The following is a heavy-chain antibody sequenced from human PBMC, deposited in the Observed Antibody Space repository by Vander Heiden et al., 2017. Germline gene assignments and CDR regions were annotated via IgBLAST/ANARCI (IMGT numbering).Heavy chain of an antibody. CDR3: ARENYGDYVLGFDY. CDR1: SYG. D-gene: IGHD4-17*01. V-gene: IGHV3-33*01. CDR2: IWYDGSNK. J-gene: IGHJ4*02. Sequence: SYGMHWVGQAPGKGLEWVAVIWYDGSNKYYADSVKGRFTISRDNSKNTLYLQMNSLRAEDTAVYYCARENYGDYVLGFDYWGQGTLVTVSS.